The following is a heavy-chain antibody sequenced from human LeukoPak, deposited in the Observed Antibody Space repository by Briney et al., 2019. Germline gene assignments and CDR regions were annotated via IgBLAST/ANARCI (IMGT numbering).Heavy chain of an antibody. V-gene: IGHV4-61*02. D-gene: IGHD3-22*01. CDR1: GDSISSGTYY. CDR2: IYTSGST. J-gene: IGHJ4*02. Sequence: KTSETLSLTCTVSGDSISSGTYYWIWIRQPAGKGLEWIGRIYTSGSTNYNPSLKSRVTISVDTSKNQFSLKLSSVTAADTAVYYCATTSYYYDSPDYWGQGTLVTVSS. CDR3: ATTSYYYDSPDY.